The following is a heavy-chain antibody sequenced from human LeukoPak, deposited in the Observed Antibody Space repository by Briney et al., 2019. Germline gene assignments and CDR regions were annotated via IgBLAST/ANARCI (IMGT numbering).Heavy chain of an antibody. CDR1: GGSISSSTYY. J-gene: IGHJ5*02. CDR3: ARDFLTTLNEKNWFDP. V-gene: IGHV4-39*07. CDR2: IYYSGST. Sequence: SETLSLTCTVSGGSISSSTYYWGWIRQPPGKGLEWFGSIYYSGSTNYNPSLKSRVTISVDTSKNQFSLKLSSVTAADTAVYYCARDFLTTLNEKNWFDPWGQGTLVTVSS. D-gene: IGHD3-22*01.